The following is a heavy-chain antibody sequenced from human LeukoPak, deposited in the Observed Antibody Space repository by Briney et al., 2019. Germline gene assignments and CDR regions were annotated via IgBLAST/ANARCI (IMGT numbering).Heavy chain of an antibody. CDR1: GGYIITSGHY. CDR2: VYYTGVT. D-gene: IGHD4-23*01. J-gene: IGHJ5*02. CDR3: ARERSSSGGHNWFDP. Sequence: SGTLSLTCTVSGGYIITSGHYWGWIRQPPGKGLEWIGSVYYTGVTSTNPFFRSRMSISVDTSKNQFSLNLTSVTAADAAVYYCARERSSSGGHNWFDPWGQGTLVTVSS. V-gene: IGHV4-39*07.